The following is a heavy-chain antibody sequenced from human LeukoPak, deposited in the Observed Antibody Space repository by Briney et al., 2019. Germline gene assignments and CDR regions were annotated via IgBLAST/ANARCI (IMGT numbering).Heavy chain of an antibody. V-gene: IGHV3-53*01. J-gene: IGHJ4*02. CDR1: GYTVSSNY. D-gene: IGHD1-26*01. CDR3: ARAKVGAGFDY. Sequence: GGSLRLSCAASGYTVSSNYVSWVREAPGKGLEWVSVIYRGGSTYYADSVKGRFTISRDNSTNTLYLQRNRLRAEDTAVYYCARAKVGAGFDYWGQGTLVTVSS. CDR2: IYRGGST.